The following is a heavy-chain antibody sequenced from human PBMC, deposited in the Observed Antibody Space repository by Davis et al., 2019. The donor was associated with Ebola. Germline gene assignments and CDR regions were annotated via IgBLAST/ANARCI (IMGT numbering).Heavy chain of an antibody. D-gene: IGHD3-22*01. CDR3: ATGGPIVYDY. Sequence: SETLSPTCTVPGGSISSYYWSWIRQPPGKGLEWIGYIYYSGSTNYNPSLKSRVTISVDTSKNQFSLKLSSVTAADTAVYYCATGGPIVYDYWGQGTLVTVSS. CDR1: GGSISSYY. V-gene: IGHV4-59*08. CDR2: IYYSGST. J-gene: IGHJ4*02.